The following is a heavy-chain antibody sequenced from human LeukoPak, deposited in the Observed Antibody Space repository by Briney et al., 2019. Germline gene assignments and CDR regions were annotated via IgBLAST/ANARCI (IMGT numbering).Heavy chain of an antibody. CDR3: AKESGAIAVAGTTRFDY. CDR1: GFTFSSYG. D-gene: IGHD6-19*01. Sequence: GGSLRLSCAASGFTFSSYGMHWVRQAPGKGLEWVAVISYDGSNKYYADSVKGRLTISRDNSKNTLYLQMNSLRAEDTAVYYCAKESGAIAVAGTTRFDYWGQGTLVTVSS. J-gene: IGHJ4*02. CDR2: ISYDGSNK. V-gene: IGHV3-30*18.